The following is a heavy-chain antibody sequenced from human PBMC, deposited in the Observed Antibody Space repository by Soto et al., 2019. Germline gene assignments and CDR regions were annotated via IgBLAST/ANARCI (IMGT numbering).Heavy chain of an antibody. Sequence: EVQLVESGGGLVQPGGSLRLSCAASGFTFSSYWMNWVRQAPGTGLEWVANIKQDGSAKYDVDSVKGRFTISRDNAKNSLYLQMNSLRREDTAVYYCAGGSGWYIHHWGQGTLVTVSS. CDR2: IKQDGSAK. V-gene: IGHV3-7*01. CDR3: AGGSGWYIHH. D-gene: IGHD6-19*01. J-gene: IGHJ1*01. CDR1: GFTFSSYW.